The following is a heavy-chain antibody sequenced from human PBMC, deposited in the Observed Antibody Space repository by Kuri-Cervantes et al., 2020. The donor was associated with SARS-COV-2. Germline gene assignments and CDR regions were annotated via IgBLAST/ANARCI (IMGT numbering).Heavy chain of an antibody. V-gene: IGHV4-30-4*08. D-gene: IGHD3-3*01. CDR3: ARGGITIFGVSRGFDP. CDR1: GGSISSGDYY. Sequence: LRLSCTVSGGSISSGDYYWSWIRQPPGKGLEWIGYIYYSGSTYYNPTLKSRVTISVDTSKNQFSLKLSSVTAADTAVYYCARGGITIFGVSRGFDPWGQGTLVTVSS. J-gene: IGHJ5*02. CDR2: IYYSGST.